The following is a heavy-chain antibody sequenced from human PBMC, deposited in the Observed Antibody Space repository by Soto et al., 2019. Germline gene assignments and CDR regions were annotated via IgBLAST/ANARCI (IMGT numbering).Heavy chain of an antibody. Sequence: QVQLVQSGAEEKKPGASVKVSCKASGYTFTSYAMHWVRQAPGQRLEWMGWINAGNGNTKYSQKFQVRVTITTDTSASKAYMELRRLSPEDTAVYYCARDLGYALPEYWGQVTLVTVSS. D-gene: IGHD2-15*01. CDR3: ARDLGYALPEY. J-gene: IGHJ4*02. CDR2: INAGNGNT. V-gene: IGHV1-3*05. CDR1: GYTFTSYA.